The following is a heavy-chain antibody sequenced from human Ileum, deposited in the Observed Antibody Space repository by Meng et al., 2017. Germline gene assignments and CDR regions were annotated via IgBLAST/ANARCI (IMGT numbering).Heavy chain of an antibody. D-gene: IGHD3-22*01. V-gene: IGHV4-39*07. CDR1: GGSISRDSYY. J-gene: IGHJ4*02. CDR3: ARGGGYYSRFDF. CDR2: ISFSGST. Sequence: SETLSLTCTVSGGSISRDSYYWGWIRQPPGKGLEWIGSISFSGSTYFNPSLNSRLTISVDTSKNQFSLKLSSVTAADTAVYYCARGGGYYSRFDFWGQGTLVTVSS.